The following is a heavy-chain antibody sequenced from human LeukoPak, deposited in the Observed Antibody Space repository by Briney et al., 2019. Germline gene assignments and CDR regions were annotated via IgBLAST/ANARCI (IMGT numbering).Heavy chain of an antibody. CDR2: IYYSGST. J-gene: IGHJ6*03. CDR1: GGFISSYY. Sequence: SETLSLTCTVSGGFISSYYWSWIRQPPGKGLEWIGYIYYSGSTNYNPSLKSRVTISVDTSKNQFSLKLSSVTAADTAVYYCARGEMATIRYYYYYMDVWGKGTTVTVSS. CDR3: ARGEMATIRYYYYYMDV. D-gene: IGHD5-24*01. V-gene: IGHV4-59*01.